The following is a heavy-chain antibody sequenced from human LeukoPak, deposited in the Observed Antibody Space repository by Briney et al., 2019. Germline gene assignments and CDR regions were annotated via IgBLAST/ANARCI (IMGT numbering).Heavy chain of an antibody. CDR3: AKDRYYYGSGSYMDV. V-gene: IGHV3-53*05. Sequence: GGSLRLSCAASGFTVSSNHMSWVRQAPGKGLEWVSVIYSGGSTYYADSVKGRFTISRDNSKNTLYLQMNSLRAEDTAVYYCAKDRYYYGSGSYMDVWGKGTTVTVSS. J-gene: IGHJ6*03. CDR2: IYSGGST. CDR1: GFTVSSNH. D-gene: IGHD3-10*01.